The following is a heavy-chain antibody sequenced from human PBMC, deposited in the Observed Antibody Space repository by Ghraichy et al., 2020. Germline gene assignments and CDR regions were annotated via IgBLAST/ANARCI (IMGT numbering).Heavy chain of an antibody. CDR3: AKAPGYSSGWLYFDY. CDR1: GFTFSSYA. J-gene: IGHJ4*02. CDR2: ISGSGGST. Sequence: GGSLRLSCAASGFTFSSYAMSWVRQAPGKGLEWVSAISGSGGSTYYADSVKGRFTISRDNSKNTLYLQMNSLRAEDTAVYYCAKAPGYSSGWLYFDYWGQGTLVTVSS. V-gene: IGHV3-23*01. D-gene: IGHD6-19*01.